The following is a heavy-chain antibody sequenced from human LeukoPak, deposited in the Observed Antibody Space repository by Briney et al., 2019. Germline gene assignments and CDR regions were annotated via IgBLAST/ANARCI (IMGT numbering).Heavy chain of an antibody. CDR3: AKVRKYYYDSSGFGFDY. CDR2: ISGSGGST. V-gene: IGHV3-23*01. Sequence: GGSLRLSCAASGFTFSSYAMRWGRQAPGKGLEWVSAISGSGGSTYYADSVKGRFTISRDNAKNTLYLHMNSLRAEDTAVYYCAKVRKYYYDSSGFGFDYWGQGTLVTVSS. D-gene: IGHD3-22*01. J-gene: IGHJ4*02. CDR1: GFTFSSYA.